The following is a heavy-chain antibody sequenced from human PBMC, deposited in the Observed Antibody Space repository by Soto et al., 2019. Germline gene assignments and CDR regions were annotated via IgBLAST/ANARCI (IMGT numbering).Heavy chain of an antibody. CDR1: GFTFSSYG. D-gene: IGHD3-9*01. CDR2: ISYDGSNK. Sequence: GSLRLSCAASGFTFSSYGMHWVRQAPGKGLEWVAVISYDGSNKYYADSVKGRFTISRDNSKNTLYLQMNSLRAEDTAVYYCATNYDILTGPLSDYWGQGTLVTVSS. J-gene: IGHJ4*02. V-gene: IGHV3-30*03. CDR3: ATNYDILTGPLSDY.